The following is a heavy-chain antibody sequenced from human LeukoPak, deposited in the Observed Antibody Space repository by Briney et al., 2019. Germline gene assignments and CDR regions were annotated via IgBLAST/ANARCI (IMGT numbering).Heavy chain of an antibody. Sequence: PSETLSLTCTVSGGSISSYYWSWIRQPPGKGLEWIGYIYYSGGTNYNPSLKSRVTISVDTSKNQFSLKLSSVTAADTAVYYCARERVGATIGFDNWGQGTLVTVSS. CDR1: GGSISSYY. CDR2: IYYSGGT. J-gene: IGHJ4*02. D-gene: IGHD1-26*01. V-gene: IGHV4-59*01. CDR3: ARERVGATIGFDN.